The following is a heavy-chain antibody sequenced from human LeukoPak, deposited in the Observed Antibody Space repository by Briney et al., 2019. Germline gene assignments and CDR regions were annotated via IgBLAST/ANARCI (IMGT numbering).Heavy chain of an antibody. CDR1: GGSISSYY. CDR3: ARVDIVVVPATITYYYYYMDV. J-gene: IGHJ6*03. V-gene: IGHV4-59*01. Sequence: KPSETLSLTCTVSGGSISSYYWSWIRQPPGKGLEWIGYIYYSGSTNYNPSLKSRVTISVDTSKNQFSLKLSSVTAADTAVYYCARVDIVVVPATITYYYYYMDVWGKGTTVTVSS. CDR2: IYYSGST. D-gene: IGHD2-2*03.